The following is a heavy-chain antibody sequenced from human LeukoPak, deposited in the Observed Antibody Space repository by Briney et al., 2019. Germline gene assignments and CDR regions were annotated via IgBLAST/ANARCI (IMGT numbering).Heavy chain of an antibody. Sequence: ASLQVSCQVSGYTLTELSMHWVRQAPGKGLEWMGGFDPEDGETIYAQKFQGRVTMTEDTSTDTAYMGLSSLRSEDTTVYYCATGADITIFGVVSFDYWGQGTLVTVSS. CDR3: ATGADITIFGVVSFDY. V-gene: IGHV1-24*01. CDR2: FDPEDGET. J-gene: IGHJ4*02. CDR1: GYTLTELS. D-gene: IGHD3-3*01.